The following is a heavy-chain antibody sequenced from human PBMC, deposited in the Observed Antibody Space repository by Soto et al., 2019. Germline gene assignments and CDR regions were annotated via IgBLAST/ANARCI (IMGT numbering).Heavy chain of an antibody. D-gene: IGHD2-15*01. CDR1: GFSLSTNGVG. CDR2: IYWDHTN. J-gene: IGHJ4*02. CDR3: AYVLLGSSCSGARCYYFDY. V-gene: IGHV2-5*02. Sequence: QITLKESGPTLVKPTETLTLTCTFSGFSLSTNGVGVGWIRQPLGKALEWLALIYWDHTNRYTPYLKSRVTITMETSKNQVGLTLTNMDPVDTATYFCAYVLLGSSCSGARCYYFDYWGQGTPVTFSS.